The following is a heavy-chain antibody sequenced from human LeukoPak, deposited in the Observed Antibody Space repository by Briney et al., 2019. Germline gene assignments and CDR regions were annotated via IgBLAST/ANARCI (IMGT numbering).Heavy chain of an antibody. V-gene: IGHV4-39*07. J-gene: IGHJ3*02. CDR2: IYYSGST. CDR1: GGSISSSSYY. CDR3: ARDNPRGFNWNDDAFDI. Sequence: PSETLSLTCTVSGGSISSSSYYRGWIRQPPGKGLEWIGSIYYSGSTYYNPSLKSRVTISVDTSKNQFSLKLSSVTAADTAVYYCARDNPRGFNWNDDAFDIWGQGTMVTVSS. D-gene: IGHD1-20*01.